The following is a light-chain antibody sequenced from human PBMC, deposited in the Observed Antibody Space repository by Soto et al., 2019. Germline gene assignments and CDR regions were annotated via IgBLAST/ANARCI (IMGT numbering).Light chain of an antibody. J-gene: IGKJ2*01. CDR3: QESYTTPVT. V-gene: IGKV1-39*01. CDR2: AAS. Sequence: DILMTQSPSSLSASVGDRVTITCRASQSISSYLNWYQQKPGKAPKLLIYAASSLESGVPSRFSGSGYRTDFTLTISSLQPEDFATYYCQESYTTPVTFGQGTQLEIK. CDR1: QSISSY.